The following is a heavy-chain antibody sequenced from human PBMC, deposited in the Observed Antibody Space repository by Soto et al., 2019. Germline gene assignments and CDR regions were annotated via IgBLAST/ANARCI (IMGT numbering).Heavy chain of an antibody. CDR1: GASIRSTDYY. J-gene: IGHJ5*02. CDR3: VRTARQGAVAPHWFDR. D-gene: IGHD2-21*02. V-gene: IGHV4-30-4*01. Sequence: SETLSLPCSVSGASIRSTDYYWSWIRQAPGKGLEWIGYVYYTGSTYYNPSLMSRLTISVDTSKNQFSLKLTSVTAAETAVYYCVRTARQGAVAPHWFDRWGQGTQVTVSS. CDR2: VYYTGST.